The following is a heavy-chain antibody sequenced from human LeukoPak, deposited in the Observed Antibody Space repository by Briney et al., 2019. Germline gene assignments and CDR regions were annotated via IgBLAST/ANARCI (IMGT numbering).Heavy chain of an antibody. Sequence: GGSLRLSCAASGFTFSAYWMSWVRQAPGKGPEWVANIKQDGSEKYYVDSVKGRFTISRDNAKNSLYLQMNSLRAEDTAVYYCARARYSSSPLALRFFDYWGQGTLVTVSS. V-gene: IGHV3-7*01. CDR1: GFTFSAYW. D-gene: IGHD6-6*01. CDR3: ARARYSSSPLALRFFDY. CDR2: IKQDGSEK. J-gene: IGHJ4*02.